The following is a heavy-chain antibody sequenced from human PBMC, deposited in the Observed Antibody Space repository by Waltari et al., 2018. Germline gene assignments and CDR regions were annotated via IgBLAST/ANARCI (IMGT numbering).Heavy chain of an antibody. D-gene: IGHD6-6*01. CDR1: GFTFSSYA. Sequence: EVQLVESGGGLVQPGGSLRLSCAASGFTFSSYAMSWVRQAPGKGLEWVSAISGRGGSTYYADSVKGRFTISRDKSKNTLYLQMNSLRAEDTAVYYCAKMGVYSSSRYWYFDLWGRGTLVTVSS. CDR2: ISGRGGST. CDR3: AKMGVYSSSRYWYFDL. J-gene: IGHJ2*01. V-gene: IGHV3-23*04.